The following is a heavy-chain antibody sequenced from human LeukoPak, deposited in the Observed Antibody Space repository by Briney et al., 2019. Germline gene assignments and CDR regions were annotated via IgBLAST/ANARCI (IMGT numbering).Heavy chain of an antibody. D-gene: IGHD4-11*01. V-gene: IGHV4-4*02. Sequence: SVTLSLTCAVSGGSISSSYWWSWVRQPPGKGLEWIGEIYHTGNTNYNPSLKSRVTISVDKSKDQFSLKLSSVTAADTAVYYCARQGPLTTAVTTRTNPFDYWGQGTLVTVSS. J-gene: IGHJ4*02. CDR2: IYHTGNT. CDR1: GGSISSSYW. CDR3: ARQGPLTTAVTTRTNPFDY.